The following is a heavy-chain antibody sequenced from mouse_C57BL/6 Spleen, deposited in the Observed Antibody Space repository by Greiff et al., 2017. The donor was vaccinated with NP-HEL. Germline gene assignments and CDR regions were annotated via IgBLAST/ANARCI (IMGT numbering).Heavy chain of an antibody. CDR3: ARDSMITTGYWYFDV. D-gene: IGHD2-4*01. Sequence: DVMLVESGGGLVKPGGSLKLSCAASGFTFSSYAMSWVRQTPEKRLEWVATISDGGSYTYYPDNVKGRFTISRDNAKNNLYLQMSHLKSEDTAMYYCARDSMITTGYWYFDVWGTGTTVTVSS. V-gene: IGHV5-4*01. J-gene: IGHJ1*03. CDR1: GFTFSSYA. CDR2: ISDGGSYT.